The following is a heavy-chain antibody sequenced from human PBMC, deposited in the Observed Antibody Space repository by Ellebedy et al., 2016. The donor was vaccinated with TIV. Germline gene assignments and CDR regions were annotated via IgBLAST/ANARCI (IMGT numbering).Heavy chain of an antibody. V-gene: IGHV3-30-3*01. CDR1: GFTFSSYA. CDR2: ISYDGSNK. Sequence: GGSLRLXCAASGFTFSSYAMHWVRQAPGKGLEWVAVISYDGSNKYYADSVKGRFTISRDNSKNTLYLQMNSLRAEDTAVYYCARDYYGSGSWPYYYYYMDVWGKGTTVTVSS. CDR3: ARDYYGSGSWPYYYYYMDV. J-gene: IGHJ6*03. D-gene: IGHD3-10*01.